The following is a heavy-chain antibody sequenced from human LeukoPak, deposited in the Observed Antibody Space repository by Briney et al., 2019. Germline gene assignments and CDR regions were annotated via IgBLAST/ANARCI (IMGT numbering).Heavy chain of an antibody. CDR2: IYYSGST. Sequence: AETLTLTCTVSGGSISSYYWSWIRQPPGKGLEWIGGIYYSGSTNYKPSLKSRVTISVATSKNQFSLKLSSVTVADTAVDYCASGSHPYYYYGIDVWGQGTTVTVSS. V-gene: IGHV4-59*08. J-gene: IGHJ6*02. CDR1: GGSISSYY. CDR3: ASGSHPYYYYGIDV.